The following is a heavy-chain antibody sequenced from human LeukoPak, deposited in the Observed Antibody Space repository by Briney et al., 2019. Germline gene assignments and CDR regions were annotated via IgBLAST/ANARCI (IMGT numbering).Heavy chain of an antibody. CDR2: IYSGGST. Sequence: GGSLRLSCAASGFTVSSNYMSWVRQAPGKGLEWVSVIYSGGSTYYADSVKGRFTISRHNSKNTLYLQMNSLRAEDTAVYYCASGIGYYDSSGCYKLDWGQGTMVTVSS. CDR3: ASGIGYYDSSGCYKLD. J-gene: IGHJ3*01. D-gene: IGHD3-22*01. CDR1: GFTVSSNY. V-gene: IGHV3-53*04.